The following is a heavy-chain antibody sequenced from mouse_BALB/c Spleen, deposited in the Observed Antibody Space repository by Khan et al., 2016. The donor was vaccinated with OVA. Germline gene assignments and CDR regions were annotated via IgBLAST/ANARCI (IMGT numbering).Heavy chain of an antibody. V-gene: IGHV3-2*02. CDR2: ISYSGST. CDR1: GYSITSDYA. Sequence: EVELVESGPGLVKPSQSLSLTCTVTGYSITSDYAWNWIRQFPGNKLEWMGYISYSGSTSYNPFIKSRISITRNTTKNQFFLQLNFVTTEDTATDYCASRRDGHYFRFWDFDVWGAGTTVTVSS. J-gene: IGHJ1*01. CDR3: ASRRDGHYFRFWDFDV. D-gene: IGHD2-3*01.